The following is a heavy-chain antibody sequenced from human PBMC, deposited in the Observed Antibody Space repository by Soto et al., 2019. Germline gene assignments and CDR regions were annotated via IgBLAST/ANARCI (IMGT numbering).Heavy chain of an antibody. Sequence: QVPLVQSGAEVKKPGASVKVSCKASGYTFTSYGISWVRQAPGQGLEWMGWISAYNGNTNYAQKLQGRVTMTTDTSTSTAYMELRSPRSDDTAVYYCARVVDAYYYDRVVPKGVYYFDYWGQGTLVTVSS. CDR1: GYTFTSYG. V-gene: IGHV1-18*01. D-gene: IGHD3-22*01. CDR3: ARVVDAYYYDRVVPKGVYYFDY. CDR2: ISAYNGNT. J-gene: IGHJ4*02.